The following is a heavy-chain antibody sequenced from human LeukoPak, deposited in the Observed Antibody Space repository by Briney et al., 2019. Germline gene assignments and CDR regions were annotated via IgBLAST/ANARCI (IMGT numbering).Heavy chain of an antibody. CDR2: VNPDGREQ. CDR1: GFTFSGFW. Sequence: GGSLRLSCAASGFTFSGFWMTWVRQAPGKGLEWVANVNPDGREQYYGDSVKGRFTISRDNAKSSLSLQMSSLRAEDTAVYYCARPYYASSGYYYWGNAFDIWGQGTMVTVSS. D-gene: IGHD3-22*01. V-gene: IGHV3-7*02. J-gene: IGHJ3*02. CDR3: ARPYYASSGYYYWGNAFDI.